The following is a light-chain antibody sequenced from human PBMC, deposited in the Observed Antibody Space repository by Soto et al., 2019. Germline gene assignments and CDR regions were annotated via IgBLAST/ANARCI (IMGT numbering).Light chain of an antibody. J-gene: IGLJ1*01. CDR3: CSSAPESTDV. CDR2: KGT. V-gene: IGLV2-23*01. Sequence: QSALAQPASVSGSSGQSITISCTVTSSDVGSYNSVSWYQQHPHRAPHVIIYKGTQRPSGVSHRFYGSTPGNAASLTLSDLQTDDEADYFCCSSAPESTDVCGTGTKVTVL. CDR1: SSDVGSYNS.